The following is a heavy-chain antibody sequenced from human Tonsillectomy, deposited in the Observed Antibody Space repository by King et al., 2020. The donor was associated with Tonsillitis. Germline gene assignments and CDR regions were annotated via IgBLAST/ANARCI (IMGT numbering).Heavy chain of an antibody. CDR2: IRYDGSKK. Sequence: VQLVESGGGVVQPGGSLRLSCAASGFTFSCYGMHWVRQAPGKGLEWVAFIRYDGSKKFYADSVKGRFTISRDNSKNTLYVQKHSLRADDTAVYYCAKDPTGGWFGEELNYFDYWGQGTLVTVSS. CDR1: GFTFSCYG. CDR3: AKDPTGGWFGEELNYFDY. V-gene: IGHV3-30*02. J-gene: IGHJ4*02. D-gene: IGHD3-10*01.